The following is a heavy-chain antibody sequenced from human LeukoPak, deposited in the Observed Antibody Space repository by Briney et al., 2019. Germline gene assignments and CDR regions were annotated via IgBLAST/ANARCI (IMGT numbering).Heavy chain of an antibody. CDR2: IVPIFGTA. CDR3: ARVRDGYNDAYDI. J-gene: IGHJ3*02. CDR1: GGTFSSYA. D-gene: IGHD5-24*01. V-gene: IGHV1-69*05. Sequence: SVKVSCKASGGTFSSYAISWVRQAPGQGLEWMGGIVPIFGTANYAQKFQGRVTMTRDMSTSTLYMELSSLRSEDTAVYYCARVRDGYNDAYDIWGQGTMVTVSS.